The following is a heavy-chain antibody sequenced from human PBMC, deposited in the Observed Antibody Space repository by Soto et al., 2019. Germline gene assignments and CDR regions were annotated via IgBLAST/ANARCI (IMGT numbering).Heavy chain of an antibody. CDR1: GGSISSGGYS. Sequence: SETLSLTCAVSGGSISSGGYSWSWIRQPPGKGLEWIGYIYHSGSTYYNPSLKSRVTISVDRSKNQFSLKLSSVTAADTAVYYCARTYCSGGSCYSGDSGFDPWGQGTLVTVSS. J-gene: IGHJ5*02. CDR3: ARTYCSGGSCYSGDSGFDP. V-gene: IGHV4-30-2*01. D-gene: IGHD2-15*01. CDR2: IYHSGST.